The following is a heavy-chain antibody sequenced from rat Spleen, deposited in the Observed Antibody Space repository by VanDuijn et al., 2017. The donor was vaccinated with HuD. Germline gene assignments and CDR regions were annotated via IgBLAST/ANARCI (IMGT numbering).Heavy chain of an antibody. V-gene: IGHV2-72*01. CDR2: IWAGGST. D-gene: IGHD1-10*01. Sequence: QVQLKESGPGLMQPSETLSLTCTVSGFSLTSNGVGWVRQPLGKGLVWMGTIWAGGSTNYNSAVQSRLSISRDTSKSQVFLKMNSLQPEDTGTYYCARHRQLFDYWGQGTLVTVSS. CDR3: ARHRQLFDY. J-gene: IGHJ3*01. CDR1: GFSLTSNG.